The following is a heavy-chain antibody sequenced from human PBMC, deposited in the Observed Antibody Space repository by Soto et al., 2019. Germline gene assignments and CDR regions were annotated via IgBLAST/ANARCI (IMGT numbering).Heavy chain of an antibody. CDR1: GYTFTSYA. V-gene: IGHV1-3*01. Sequence: ASVKVSCKASGYTFTSYAMHWVRQAPGQRLEWMGWINAGNGNTKYSQKFQGRVTITRDTSASTAYMELSSLRSEDTAVYYCARDHYYGSGSYNFFDYWGQGSLVTVS. J-gene: IGHJ4*02. D-gene: IGHD3-10*01. CDR2: INAGNGNT. CDR3: ARDHYYGSGSYNFFDY.